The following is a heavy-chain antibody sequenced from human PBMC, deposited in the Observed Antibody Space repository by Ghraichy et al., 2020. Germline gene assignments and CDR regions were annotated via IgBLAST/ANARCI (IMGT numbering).Heavy chain of an antibody. V-gene: IGHV4-30-2*01. CDR2: IYSSGRT. CDR1: GGSVNSANYS. J-gene: IGHJ3*02. Sequence: SQTLSLTCAVSGGSVNSANYSWSWIRQPPGKGLEWIGYIYSSGRTYYNSSLKGRVTISADGSKNQISLRLTSVTAADTAVYYCARAPYNDDGFYDDGFDTWGEGTKVTVSS. CDR3: ARAPYNDDGFYDDGFDT. D-gene: IGHD3-16*01.